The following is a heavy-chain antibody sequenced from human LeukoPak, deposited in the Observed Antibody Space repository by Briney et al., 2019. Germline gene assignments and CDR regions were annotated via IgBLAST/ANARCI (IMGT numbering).Heavy chain of an antibody. Sequence: SETLSLTCTVSGGSISSYYWSWIRQPPGKGLEWIGYIYYSGSTNYNPSLKSRVTISVDTSKNQFSLKLSSVTAEDTAVYYCASFNRYYYDSSGYLYFDYWGQGTLVTVSS. CDR3: ASFNRYYYDSSGYLYFDY. J-gene: IGHJ4*02. D-gene: IGHD3-22*01. CDR1: GGSISSYY. CDR2: IYYSGST. V-gene: IGHV4-59*01.